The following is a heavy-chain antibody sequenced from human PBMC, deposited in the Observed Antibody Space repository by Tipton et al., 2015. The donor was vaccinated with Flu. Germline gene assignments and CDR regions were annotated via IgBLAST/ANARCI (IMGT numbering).Heavy chain of an antibody. CDR3: ATDV. CDR1: GFTFSHYW. CDR2: INHDGSEK. Sequence: LSLTCATSGFTFSHYWMNWVRQAPGKGPEWVANINHDGSEKHYVESVKGRFTISRDNSKNTLYLQMNSLRAEDTAVYYCATDVWGPGTMVTVSS. J-gene: IGHJ3*01. V-gene: IGHV3-7*03.